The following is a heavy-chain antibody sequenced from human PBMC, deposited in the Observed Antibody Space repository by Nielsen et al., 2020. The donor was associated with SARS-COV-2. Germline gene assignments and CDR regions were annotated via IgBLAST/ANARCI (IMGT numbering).Heavy chain of an antibody. J-gene: IGHJ6*02. D-gene: IGHD1-26*01. CDR1: GFTFSRYW. CDR3: AREWELDFYYYGMDV. CDR2: IKSDGSSI. V-gene: IGHV3-74*01. Sequence: GESLKISCAASGFTFSRYWMYWVRQAPGKGLVWVSRIKSDGSSISYADSVRDRFTIPRDNANNTLYLQMHSLRAEDTAVYYCAREWELDFYYYGMDVWGQGTTVTVSS.